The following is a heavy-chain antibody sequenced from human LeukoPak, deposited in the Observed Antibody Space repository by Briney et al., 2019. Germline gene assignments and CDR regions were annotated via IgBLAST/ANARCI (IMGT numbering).Heavy chain of an antibody. CDR1: GFTFDDYG. V-gene: IGHV3-20*04. Sequence: GGSLRLSCAASGFTFDDYGMSWVRQAPGKGLEWVSGINWNGGSTGYADSVKGRFTISRGNAKNSLYLQMNSLRAEDTALYYCARAGGPRYYYYMDVWGKGTTVTVSS. CDR3: ARAGGPRYYYYMDV. D-gene: IGHD4-23*01. CDR2: INWNGGST. J-gene: IGHJ6*03.